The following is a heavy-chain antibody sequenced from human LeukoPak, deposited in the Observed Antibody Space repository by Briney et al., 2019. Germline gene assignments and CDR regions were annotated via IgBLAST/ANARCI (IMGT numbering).Heavy chain of an antibody. J-gene: IGHJ3*02. CDR2: IYPGDSDT. CDR1: VYTFSNYW. D-gene: IGHD3-16*01. V-gene: IGHV5-51*01. Sequence: GESLKISCKGSVYTFSNYWMGWVRQMPGKGLEWMGIIYPGDSDTRYSPSFQGQVTISADKSITTAYLQWRSLKASDTAIYYCARHTLERRKDNAFDIWGQGTMITVSS. CDR3: ARHTLERRKDNAFDI.